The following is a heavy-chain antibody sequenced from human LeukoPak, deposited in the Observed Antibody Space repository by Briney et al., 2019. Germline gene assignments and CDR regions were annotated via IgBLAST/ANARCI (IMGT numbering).Heavy chain of an antibody. V-gene: IGHV3-9*01. D-gene: IGHD1-14*01. CDR3: AKVGGRNDFDY. J-gene: IGHJ4*02. CDR2: ISWNSGSI. CDR1: GFTFDDYA. Sequence: GGSLRLSCAASGFTFDDYAMHWVRQAPGKGLEWVSGISWNSGSIGYADSVKGRFTISRDNAKNSLYLQMNSLRAEDTALYYRAKVGGRNDFDYWGQGTLVTVSS.